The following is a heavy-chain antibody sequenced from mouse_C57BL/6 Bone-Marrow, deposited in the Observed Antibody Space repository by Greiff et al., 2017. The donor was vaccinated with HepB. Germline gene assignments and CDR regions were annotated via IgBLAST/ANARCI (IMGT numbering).Heavy chain of an antibody. CDR2: IRSKSNNYAT. CDR3: VIPYGYSFAY. D-gene: IGHD2-2*01. J-gene: IGHJ3*01. V-gene: IGHV10-1*01. Sequence: DVKLVESGGGLVQPKGSLKLSCAASGFSFNTYAMNWVRQAPGKGLEWVARIRSKSNNYATYYADSVKDRFTISRDDSESMLYLQMNNLKTEDTAMYYCVIPYGYSFAYWGQGTLVTVSA. CDR1: GFSFNTYA.